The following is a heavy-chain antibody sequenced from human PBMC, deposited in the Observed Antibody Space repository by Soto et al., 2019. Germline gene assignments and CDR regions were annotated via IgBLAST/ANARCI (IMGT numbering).Heavy chain of an antibody. CDR2: IIPIFGTA. CDR1: GGTFSSYA. J-gene: IGHJ6*03. CDR3: ARVARDYYYYMDV. V-gene: IGHV1-69*13. Sequence: ASVKVSCKASGGTFSSYAISWVRQAPGQGLEWMGGIIPIFGTANYAQKFQGRVTITADESTSTAYMELSSLRSEDTAVYDCARVARDYYYYMDVWGKGTTVTVSS.